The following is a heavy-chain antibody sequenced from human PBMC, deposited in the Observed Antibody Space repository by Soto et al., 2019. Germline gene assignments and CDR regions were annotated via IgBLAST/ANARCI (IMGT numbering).Heavy chain of an antibody. CDR3: ARDPRDSSSWYKGDYYYYGMDV. CDR1: GFAFSDYY. D-gene: IGHD6-13*01. Sequence: QVQLVESGGGLVQPGGSLRLSCAASGFAFSDYYMSWIRQAPGKGLEWVSYISSSSSYTNYADSVKGRFTISRDNAKNSLYLQMNSLRAEDTAVYYCARDPRDSSSWYKGDYYYYGMDVWGQGTTVTVSS. J-gene: IGHJ6*02. V-gene: IGHV3-11*05. CDR2: ISSSSSYT.